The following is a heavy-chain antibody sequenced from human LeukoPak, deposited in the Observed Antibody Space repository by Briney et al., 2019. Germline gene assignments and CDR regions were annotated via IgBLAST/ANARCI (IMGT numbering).Heavy chain of an antibody. CDR3: ARRGGANWFDP. V-gene: IGHV4-39*01. J-gene: IGHJ5*02. CDR1: GGSISSSSSY. Sequence: SETLSLTCTVSGGSISSSSSYWGWIRQPPGKGLEWIGSIYYSGSTYYNPSLKSRVTISVDTSKNQFSLKLSSVTAADTAVYYCARRGGANWFDPWGKGTLVTVSS. D-gene: IGHD3-10*01. CDR2: IYYSGST.